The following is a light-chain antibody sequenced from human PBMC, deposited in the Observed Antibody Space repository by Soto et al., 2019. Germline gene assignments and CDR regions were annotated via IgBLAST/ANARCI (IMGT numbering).Light chain of an antibody. V-gene: IGLV1-40*01. Sequence: QSVLTQPPSVSGAPGQTVTISCIGGISNIGTGYDVHWYQHLPGTAPKLVIYADSNRPSGVPDRFSGSKSGTSASLAITGLQAEDEADYYCQSYDSNLSGVFGGGTKLTVL. CDR2: ADS. CDR3: QSYDSNLSGV. J-gene: IGLJ2*01. CDR1: ISNIGTGYD.